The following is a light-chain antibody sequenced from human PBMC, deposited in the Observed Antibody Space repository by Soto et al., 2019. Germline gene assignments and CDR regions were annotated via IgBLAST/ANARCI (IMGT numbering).Light chain of an antibody. CDR2: GAS. CDR1: QSVSSSY. V-gene: IGKV3-20*01. Sequence: EMVLTQSPGTLSLSPGEIATLSCRASQSVSSSYLAWYQQKPGQAPRLLIYGASSRDTGIPDRFSGSGSVTDFTLTISRLEPEDFAVDYCQQYGSSTYTLGKGTKLEIK. J-gene: IGKJ2*01. CDR3: QQYGSSTYT.